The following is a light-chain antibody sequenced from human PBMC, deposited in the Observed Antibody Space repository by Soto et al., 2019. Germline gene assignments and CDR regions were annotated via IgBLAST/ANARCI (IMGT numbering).Light chain of an antibody. CDR3: QQYNKWPPLT. V-gene: IGKV3-15*01. J-gene: IGKJ4*01. Sequence: EIVITQSPATLSVSPGERATLSCRASQSISSDLAWYQQKAGQAPRLLIYGASTRATGVPARFSGSGSGTEFTLTISSLQSEDFAVYYCQQYNKWPPLTFGGGTKVEIK. CDR1: QSISSD. CDR2: GAS.